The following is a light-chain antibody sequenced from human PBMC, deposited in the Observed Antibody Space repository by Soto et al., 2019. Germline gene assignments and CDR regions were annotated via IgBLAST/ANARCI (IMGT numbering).Light chain of an antibody. CDR3: SSYTSSSTPVV. CDR1: SRDVGGYNH. V-gene: IGLV2-14*01. J-gene: IGLJ2*01. Sequence: QSALTQPASLSGSPGQSITISCTGTSRDVGGYNHVSWYQQYPGKAPKLLIYEVSNRPSGVSYRFSGSKSGNTASLTISGLQAEDEANYYCSSYTSSSTPVVFGGGTKLTVL. CDR2: EVS.